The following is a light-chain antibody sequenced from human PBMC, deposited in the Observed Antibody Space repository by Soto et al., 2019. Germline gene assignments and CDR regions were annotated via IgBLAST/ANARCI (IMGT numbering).Light chain of an antibody. CDR3: QSYDSSLSGSV. J-gene: IGLJ2*01. Sequence: QSVLTQPPSVSGAPVQRVTISCTGSSSNIGAGYDVHWYQQLPGTAPKLLIYGNSNRPSGVPDRFSGSTSGTSASLAITGLQAEDEADYYCQSYDSSLSGSVFGGGTKLTVL. V-gene: IGLV1-40*01. CDR1: SSNIGAGYD. CDR2: GNS.